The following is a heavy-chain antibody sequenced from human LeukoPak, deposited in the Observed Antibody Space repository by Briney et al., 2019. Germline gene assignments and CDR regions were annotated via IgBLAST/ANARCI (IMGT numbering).Heavy chain of an antibody. D-gene: IGHD3-3*01. V-gene: IGHV4-31*03. CDR1: GGSINSGAYY. Sequence: SQTLSLTCTVSGGSINSGAYYWSWIRQHPGKGLEWIGYIYYSGSTYYNPSLKSRVTISIDTSKNQFSLKLSSVTAADTAVYYCARLNDFWSGYDYWGQGTLVTVSS. CDR2: IYYSGST. J-gene: IGHJ4*02. CDR3: ARLNDFWSGYDY.